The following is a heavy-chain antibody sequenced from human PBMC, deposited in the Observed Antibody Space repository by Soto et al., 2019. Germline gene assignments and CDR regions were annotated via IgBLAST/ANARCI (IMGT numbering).Heavy chain of an antibody. J-gene: IGHJ1*01. D-gene: IGHD2-21*02. CDR2: IYYSGST. V-gene: IGHV4-59*08. Sequence: QPPGKGLEWIGYIYYSGSTNYNPSLKSRVTISVDTSKNQFSLKLSSVTAADTAVYYCESSGVTDGYFQHWLQGTLVT. CDR3: ESSGVTDGYFQH.